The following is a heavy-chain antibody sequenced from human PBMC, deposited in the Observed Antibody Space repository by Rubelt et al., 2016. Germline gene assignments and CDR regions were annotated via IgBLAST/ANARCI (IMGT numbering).Heavy chain of an antibody. J-gene: IGHJ6*02. CDR3: ARDDKGKRWLQFVRVGMDV. CDR1: GFTFSSYS. D-gene: IGHD5-24*01. Sequence: EVQLVESGGGLVKPGGSLRLSCAASGFTFSSYSMNWVRQAPGKGLEWVSSISSSSSYIYYADSVKGRFTISRDNAKNSLYLQMNSLRAEDTAVYYCARDDKGKRWLQFVRVGMDVWGQGTTVTVSS. CDR2: ISSSSSYI. V-gene: IGHV3-21*01.